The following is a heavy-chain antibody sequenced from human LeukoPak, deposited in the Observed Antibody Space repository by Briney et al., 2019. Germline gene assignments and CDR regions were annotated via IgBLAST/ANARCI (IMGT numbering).Heavy chain of an antibody. J-gene: IGHJ6*03. D-gene: IGHD6-19*01. CDR3: AKDFIAMVGYMDV. CDR1: EFSVGSNY. Sequence: GGSLRLSCAASEFSVGSNYMTWVRQAPGKGLEWVSLIYSGGSTYYADSVKGRFTISRDNSKNTLYLQMTSLRAEDTAMYYCAKDFIAMVGYMDVWGKGTRVTVSS. V-gene: IGHV3-66*01. CDR2: IYSGGST.